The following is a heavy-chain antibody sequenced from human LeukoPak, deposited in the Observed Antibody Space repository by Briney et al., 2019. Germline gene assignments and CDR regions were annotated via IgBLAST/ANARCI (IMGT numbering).Heavy chain of an antibody. CDR1: GYTLTGYY. CDR3: ARDRNLAAAGTVDY. J-gene: IGHJ4*02. V-gene: IGHV1-2*02. D-gene: IGHD6-13*01. CDR2: INPNSGGT. Sequence: ASVKVSWKASGYTLTGYYMHWVRQAPGQGLEWMGWINPNSGGTNYAQNFQGRVTMTRDTSISTAYMELNRLRFDDTAVYYCARDRNLAAAGTVDYWGQGTLVTVSS.